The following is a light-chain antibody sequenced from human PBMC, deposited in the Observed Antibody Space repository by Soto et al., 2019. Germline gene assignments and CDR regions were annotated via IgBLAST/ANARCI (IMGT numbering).Light chain of an antibody. CDR3: QQSYISPFT. CDR2: AAT. V-gene: IGKV1-39*01. J-gene: IGKJ2*01. Sequence: IPMTQSPSSLSASVGDRVTITCRASQSISTYLSWYQQKLGKAPKLLIYAATSLQSGVPSRFSGSVSGTDFTLTISSLQPEDFETYYCQQSYISPFTFGQGPNLEIK. CDR1: QSISTY.